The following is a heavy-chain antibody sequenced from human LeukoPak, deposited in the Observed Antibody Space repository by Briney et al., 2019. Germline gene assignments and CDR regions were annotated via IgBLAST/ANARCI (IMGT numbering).Heavy chain of an antibody. J-gene: IGHJ4*02. Sequence: ASVKVSCKASGYTFTSYGISWVRQAPGQGLEWMGWISAYNGNTSYAQNLQGRLTMTTDTSTSTAYMELRSLRSDDTAVYYCARDGQFGGAPRYWGQGTLVTVPS. CDR1: GYTFTSYG. D-gene: IGHD3-16*01. CDR3: ARDGQFGGAPRY. V-gene: IGHV1-18*01. CDR2: ISAYNGNT.